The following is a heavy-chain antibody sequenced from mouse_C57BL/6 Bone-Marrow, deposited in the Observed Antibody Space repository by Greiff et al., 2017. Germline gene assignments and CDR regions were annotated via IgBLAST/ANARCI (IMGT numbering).Heavy chain of an antibody. Sequence: EVKLLESGPGLVKPSQSLSLTCSVTGYSITSGYYWNWIRQFPGNKLEWMGFISYDGSNNYNPSLKNRIPITRDTSKNQLFLMLNSGPTDDTATYYYATANWDPYGYFDVWGTGTTVTVSS. CDR2: ISYDGSN. D-gene: IGHD4-1*01. J-gene: IGHJ1*03. CDR1: GYSITSGYY. CDR3: ATANWDPYGYFDV. V-gene: IGHV3-6*01.